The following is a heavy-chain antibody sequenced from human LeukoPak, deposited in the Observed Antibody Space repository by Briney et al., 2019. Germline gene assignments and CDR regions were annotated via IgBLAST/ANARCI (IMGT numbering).Heavy chain of an antibody. CDR1: GFTFSYYY. J-gene: IGHJ4*02. D-gene: IGHD3-10*01. CDR2: ISSSGSYT. V-gene: IGHV3-11*05. CDR3: ARESDYYGSGSYLSV. Sequence: GGSLRLSCAASGFTFSYYYMTWIRQAPGEGLEWVSYISSSGSYTKYADSVKGRFTISRDNGKNSLYLQMNSLTAEDTAVYYCARESDYYGSGSYLSVWGQGTLVTVSS.